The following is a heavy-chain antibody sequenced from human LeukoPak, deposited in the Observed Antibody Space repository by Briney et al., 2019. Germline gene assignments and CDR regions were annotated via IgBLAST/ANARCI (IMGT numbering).Heavy chain of an antibody. D-gene: IGHD3-9*01. Sequence: GGSLRLSCAASGFTFSRHGMHWVRQAPGKGLEWVAVISYDGSNKYYADSVKGRFTISRDNSENTLYLQMNSLRAEDTAVYYCAKDPRGTLSGYLDYWGQGTLVTVSS. CDR1: GFTFSRHG. CDR3: AKDPRGTLSGYLDY. CDR2: ISYDGSNK. V-gene: IGHV3-30*18. J-gene: IGHJ4*02.